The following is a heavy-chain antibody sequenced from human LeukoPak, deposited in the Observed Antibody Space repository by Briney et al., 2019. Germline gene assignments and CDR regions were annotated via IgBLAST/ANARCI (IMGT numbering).Heavy chain of an antibody. CDR1: GGTFSSYA. CDR2: IIPIFGTA. J-gene: IGHJ4*02. V-gene: IGHV1-69*13. CDR3: ATARRVVVDFDY. Sequence: GASVKVSCKASGGTFSSYAISWVRQAPGQGLEWMGGIIPIFGTANYAQKFQGRVTITADESTSTAHMELSSPRSEDTAVYYCATARRVVVDFDYWGQGTLVTVSS. D-gene: IGHD2-15*01.